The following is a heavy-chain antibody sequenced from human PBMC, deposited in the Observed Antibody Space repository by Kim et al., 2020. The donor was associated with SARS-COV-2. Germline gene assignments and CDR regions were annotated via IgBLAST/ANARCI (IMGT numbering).Heavy chain of an antibody. D-gene: IGHD1-7*01. Sequence: SVKVSCKASGGTFSSYAISWVRQAPGQGLEWMGGIIPIFGTANYAQKFQGRVTITADESTSTAYMELSSLRSEDTAVYYCARTNWNYGDHYYYYGMDVWGQGTTVTVSS. J-gene: IGHJ6*02. V-gene: IGHV1-69*13. CDR3: ARTNWNYGDHYYYYGMDV. CDR1: GGTFSSYA. CDR2: IIPIFGTA.